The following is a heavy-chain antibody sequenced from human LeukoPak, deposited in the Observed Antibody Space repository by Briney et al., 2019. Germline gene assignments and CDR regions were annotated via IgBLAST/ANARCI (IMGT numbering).Heavy chain of an antibody. V-gene: IGHV3-23*01. D-gene: IGHD3-9*01. J-gene: IGHJ5*02. CDR2: ITGRGAST. CDR3: ARGGPYYDILTGYYHFDA. CDR1: GFTFSSYA. Sequence: GGSLRLSCAASGFTFSSYAMSWVRQAPGKGMEWVSAITGRGASTYYADSVKGRFTISRDNSKNTLYLQMNSLRAEDTAVYYCARGGPYYDILTGYYHFDAWGQGTLVTVSS.